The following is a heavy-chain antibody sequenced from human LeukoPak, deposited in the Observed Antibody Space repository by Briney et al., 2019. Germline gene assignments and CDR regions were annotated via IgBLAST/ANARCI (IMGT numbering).Heavy chain of an antibody. CDR3: ARGNNGDRLPDAFDI. CDR2: INHSGST. J-gene: IGHJ3*02. V-gene: IGHV4-34*01. CDR1: AGSFSGYY. D-gene: IGHD4-17*01. Sequence: SETLSLTCAVFAGSFSGYYWSWIRQPPGKGLEWIGEINHSGSTNYNPSLYSRVTISLDTSQNQLSTKLISVTAADTAVYYCARGNNGDRLPDAFDIWGQGTMVTVSS.